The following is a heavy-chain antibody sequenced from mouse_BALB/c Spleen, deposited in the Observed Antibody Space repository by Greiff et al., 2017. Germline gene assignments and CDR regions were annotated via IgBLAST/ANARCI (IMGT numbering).Heavy chain of an antibody. V-gene: IGHV1S34*01. J-gene: IGHJ1*01. CDR3: ARGGYYGSSYDWYFDV. Sequence: LVKTGASVKISCKASGYSFTGYYMHWVKQSHGKSLEWIGYISCYNGATSYNQKFKGKATFTVDTSSSTAYMQFNSLTSEDSAVYYCARGGYYGSSYDWYFDVWGAGTTGTVSS. D-gene: IGHD1-1*01. CDR2: ISCYNGAT. CDR1: GYSFTGYY.